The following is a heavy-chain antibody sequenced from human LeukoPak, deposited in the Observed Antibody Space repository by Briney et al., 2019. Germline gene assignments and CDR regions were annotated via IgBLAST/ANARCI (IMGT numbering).Heavy chain of an antibody. J-gene: IGHJ4*02. CDR1: GFTFSNYY. CDR2: IKNAGDDP. V-gene: IGHV3-74*01. D-gene: IGHD5-18*01. Sequence: GGSLRLSCVGSGFTFSNYYMYWVRHAPGKGPVWVSRIKNAGDDPIYADSVKGRFTISRDDAKNTLDLQMNSLKVDDTAVYYCATGHSYGYDYWGQGTLVTVSS. CDR3: ATGHSYGYDY.